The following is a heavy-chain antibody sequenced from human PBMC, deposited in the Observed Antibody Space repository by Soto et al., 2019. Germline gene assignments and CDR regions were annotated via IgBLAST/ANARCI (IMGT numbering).Heavy chain of an antibody. CDR1: GGSISSYY. CDR2: IYYSGST. Sequence: PSETLSLTCTVSGGSISSYYWSWIRQPPGKGLEWIGYIYYSGSTNYTPSLKSRVTISVDTSKNQFSLKLSSVTAADTAVYYCARDSGYNYGSFRWFDPWGQGTLVTAS. CDR3: ARDSGYNYGSFRWFDP. D-gene: IGHD5-18*01. V-gene: IGHV4-59*01. J-gene: IGHJ5*02.